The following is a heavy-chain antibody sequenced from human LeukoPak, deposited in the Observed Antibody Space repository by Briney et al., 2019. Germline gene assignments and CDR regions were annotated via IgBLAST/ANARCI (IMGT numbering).Heavy chain of an antibody. CDR2: IYSGGGT. CDR1: GFTVSSNN. V-gene: IGHV3-53*01. J-gene: IGHJ4*02. Sequence: PGGSLRLSCAASGFTVSSNNMSWVRQAPGKGLEWVSVIYSGGGTYYADSVKGRFTISRDNSKNTLYLQMNSLRAEDTAVYYCARDRSECSGGSCYSGGFDYWGQGTLVTVSS. CDR3: ARDRSECSGGSCYSGGFDY. D-gene: IGHD2-15*01.